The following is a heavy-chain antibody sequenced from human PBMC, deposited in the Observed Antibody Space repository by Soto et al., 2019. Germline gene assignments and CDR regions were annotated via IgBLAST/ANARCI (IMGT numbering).Heavy chain of an antibody. CDR1: GYTFTSYY. V-gene: IGHV1-46*01. CDR3: ARGGCSSTSCPAGGFDP. CDR2: INPSGGST. J-gene: IGHJ5*02. D-gene: IGHD2-2*01. Sequence: ASVKVSCKASGYTFTSYYMHWVRQAPGQGLEWMGIINPSGGSTSYAQKFQGRVTMTRDTSTSTVYMELSSLRSEDTAVYYCARGGCSSTSCPAGGFDPWGQGTLVTVSS.